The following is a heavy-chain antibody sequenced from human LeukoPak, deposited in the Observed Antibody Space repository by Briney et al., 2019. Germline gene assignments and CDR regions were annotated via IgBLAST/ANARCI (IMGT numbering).Heavy chain of an antibody. D-gene: IGHD2-2*01. Sequence: SETLSLTCTVSGSSISSYYWSWIRQPAGKGLEWIGRIYTSGSTNYNPSLKSRVTMSVDTSKNQFSLKLSSVTAADTAVYYCAREALGVVVPAAPFDYWGQGTLVTVSS. CDR3: AREALGVVVPAAPFDY. V-gene: IGHV4-4*07. CDR2: IYTSGST. CDR1: GSSISSYY. J-gene: IGHJ4*02.